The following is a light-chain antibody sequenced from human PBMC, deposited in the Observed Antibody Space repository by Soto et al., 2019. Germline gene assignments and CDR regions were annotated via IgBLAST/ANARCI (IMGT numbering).Light chain of an antibody. Sequence: QSALTQPASVSGSPGQSIAISCTGTSSDVGGYNYDSWFQHHPGKAPKLIIYEVSYRPSGGSNRFSGSKSGDTASLTISGLQAEDEADYYCSSFTNTITRYAFGTGTKVTVL. CDR1: SSDVGGYNY. CDR2: EVS. V-gene: IGLV2-14*01. CDR3: SSFTNTITRYA. J-gene: IGLJ1*01.